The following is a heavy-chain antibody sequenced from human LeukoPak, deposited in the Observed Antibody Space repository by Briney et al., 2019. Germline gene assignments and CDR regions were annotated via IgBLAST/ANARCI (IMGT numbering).Heavy chain of an antibody. J-gene: IGHJ6*03. V-gene: IGHV1-8*01. Sequence: GASVKVSCKASGYTFTSYDINWVRQATGQGLEWMGWMSPNSGNTGYAQKFQGRVTMTRNTSISTAYMELSSLRSEDTAVYYCARGYGDYYYYYMDVWGKGTTVTISS. CDR3: ARGYGDYYYYYMDV. CDR1: GYTFTSYD. CDR2: MSPNSGNT. D-gene: IGHD4-17*01.